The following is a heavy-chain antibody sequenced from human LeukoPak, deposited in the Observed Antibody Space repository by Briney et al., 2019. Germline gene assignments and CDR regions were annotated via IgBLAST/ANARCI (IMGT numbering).Heavy chain of an antibody. Sequence: SETLSLTCTVSGGSISRGVYYWSGIRQPPGKGLEGMGYIYYSGSTSYNPSLKSRVIISVDTSKNQFSLKLSSVTAADTAVYYCARGPLGRFGELLYWGQGTLVTVSS. CDR3: ARGPLGRFGELLY. CDR1: GGSISRGVYY. D-gene: IGHD3-10*01. CDR2: IYYSGST. J-gene: IGHJ4*02. V-gene: IGHV4-31*02.